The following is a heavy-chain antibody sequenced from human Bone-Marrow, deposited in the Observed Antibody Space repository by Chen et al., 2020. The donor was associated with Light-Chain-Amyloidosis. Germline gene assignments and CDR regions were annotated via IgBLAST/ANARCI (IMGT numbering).Heavy chain of an antibody. D-gene: IGHD1-26*01. CDR3: ARRRDSYNFDY. Sequence: MGVIYPDDSDARYSPSFEGQVTISADKSITTAYLQWRSLKASDTAMYYCARRRDSYNFDYWGQGTLVTVSS. V-gene: IGHV5-51*01. CDR2: IYPDDSDA. J-gene: IGHJ4*02.